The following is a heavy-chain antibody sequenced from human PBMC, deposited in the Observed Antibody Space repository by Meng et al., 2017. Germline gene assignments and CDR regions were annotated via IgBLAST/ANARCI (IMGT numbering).Heavy chain of an antibody. CDR2: IWYDGSNI. J-gene: IGHJ4*02. CDR3: ARDWTDSSGLVN. D-gene: IGHD3-22*01. Sequence: GGSLRLSCAASGFTFSSYGMHWVRQSPGKGLEWVALIWYDGSNIYYADSVKGRFTISRDNSKNTLYLQMSSLRAEDTVIYYCARDWTDSSGLVNWGQGTLVTVSS. CDR1: GFTFSSYG. V-gene: IGHV3-33*01.